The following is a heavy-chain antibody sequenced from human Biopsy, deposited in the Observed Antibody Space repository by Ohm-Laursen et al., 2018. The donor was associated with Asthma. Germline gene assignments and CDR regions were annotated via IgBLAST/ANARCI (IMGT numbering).Heavy chain of an antibody. CDR3: AREVLSSWSFNY. Sequence: SLRLSCAASGFTVSRDHMFWVRQAPGKGLEWVSSISSHSAYIYYADSVKGRFTISRDNAKNSVYLLMNSLRVEDTAVYYCAREVLSSWSFNYWGQGTLVTVSS. J-gene: IGHJ4*02. CDR2: ISSHSAYI. V-gene: IGHV3-21*01. CDR1: GFTVSRDH. D-gene: IGHD6-13*01.